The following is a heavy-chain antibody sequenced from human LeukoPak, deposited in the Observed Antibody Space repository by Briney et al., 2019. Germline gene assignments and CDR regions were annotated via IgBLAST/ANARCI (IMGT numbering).Heavy chain of an antibody. CDR2: ISRSSSYI. V-gene: IGHV3-21*01. CDR3: ARGRGDSSSWYFDY. Sequence: GGSLRLSCAASGFNFSSYSMNWVRQALGKGLEWVSSISRSSSYIYYADSVKGRFTISRDNAKNSLFLQMNSLRAEDTAVYYCARGRGDSSSWYFDYWGQGTLVTVSS. CDR1: GFNFSSYS. J-gene: IGHJ4*02. D-gene: IGHD6-13*01.